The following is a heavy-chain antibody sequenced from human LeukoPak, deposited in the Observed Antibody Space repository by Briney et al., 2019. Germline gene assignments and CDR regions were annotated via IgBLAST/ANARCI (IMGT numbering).Heavy chain of an antibody. J-gene: IGHJ4*02. Sequence: GGSLRLSCAPSRFTFSDAWMSWIRQAPGKGLEWVSYISSSSSYTNYADSVKGRFTISRDNAKNSLYLQMNSLRAEDTAVYYCARDRSRSRGYSGYDYNWGASYGGQGTLVTVSS. CDR2: ISSSSSYT. CDR1: RFTFSDAW. D-gene: IGHD5-12*01. V-gene: IGHV3-11*05. CDR3: ARDRSRSRGYSGYDYNWGASY.